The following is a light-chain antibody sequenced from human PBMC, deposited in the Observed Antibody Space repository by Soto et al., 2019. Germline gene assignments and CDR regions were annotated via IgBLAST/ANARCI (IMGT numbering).Light chain of an antibody. V-gene: IGLV2-23*02. CDR3: CSYAGSNTYV. J-gene: IGLJ2*01. CDR1: STDVGSYNL. Sequence: QSALTQPASVSGSHGQSITISCTGASTDVGSYNLVSWYQQHPGKAPKLMISEVSKRPSGISNRFSGSKSGNTASLTISGLQAEDEADYFCCSYAGSNTYVFGGGTKVTVL. CDR2: EVS.